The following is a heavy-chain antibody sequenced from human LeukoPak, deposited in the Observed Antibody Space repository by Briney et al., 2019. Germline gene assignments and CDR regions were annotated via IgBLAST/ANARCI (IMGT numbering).Heavy chain of an antibody. Sequence: SETLSLTCAVYGGSFSGYYWSWIRQPPGKGLEWIGEINHSGSTNYNPSLKSRVTISVDTSKNQFSLKLSSVTAADTAVYYWARGRQRSVFGSGYYMGYYFDYWGQGTLVTVSS. CDR1: GGSFSGYY. CDR3: ARGRQRSVFGSGYYMGYYFDY. J-gene: IGHJ4*02. D-gene: IGHD3-3*01. V-gene: IGHV4-34*01. CDR2: INHSGST.